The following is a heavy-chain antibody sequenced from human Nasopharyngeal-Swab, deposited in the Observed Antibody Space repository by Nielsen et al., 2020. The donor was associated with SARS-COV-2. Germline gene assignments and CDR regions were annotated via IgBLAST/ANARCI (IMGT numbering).Heavy chain of an antibody. V-gene: IGHV3-21*01. J-gene: IGHJ6*02. CDR3: ARDGLDYDFWSAYFMDV. Sequence: GGSLRLSCAASGFTFNNYNFNWVRQAPGKGLEWVSSISSSSSYIYYADSVKGRFTISRDSAQSSLFLQMNSLRAEDTAMYYCARDGLDYDFWSAYFMDVWGQGTTVTVSS. CDR2: ISSSSSYI. CDR1: GFTFNNYN. D-gene: IGHD3-3*01.